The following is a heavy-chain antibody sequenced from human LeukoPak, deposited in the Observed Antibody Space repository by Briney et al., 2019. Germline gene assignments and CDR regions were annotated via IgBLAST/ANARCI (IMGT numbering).Heavy chain of an antibody. CDR3: AGQAGSYYYYYMDV. V-gene: IGHV4-4*09. D-gene: IGHD3-10*01. CDR2: IYTSGST. Sequence: SETLSLTCTVSGGSISSYYWSWIRQPPGKGLEWIGYIYTSGSTNYNPSLKSRVTISVDTSKNQFSLKLSSVTAADTAVYYCAGQAGSYYYYYMDVWGKGTTVTVSS. J-gene: IGHJ6*03. CDR1: GGSISSYY.